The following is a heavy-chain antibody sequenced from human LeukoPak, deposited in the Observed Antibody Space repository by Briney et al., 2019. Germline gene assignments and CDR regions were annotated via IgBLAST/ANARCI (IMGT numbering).Heavy chain of an antibody. Sequence: GGSLRLSCAAAGFTFSQYAMHWVRQAPDKGLEWVADIWYDGSNDYYADSVKGRFTISRDNSKNTLSLQMNSLRAEDTAVYYCAREADWSDGRCYRGAFDIWGQGTMVTVSS. J-gene: IGHJ3*02. CDR2: IWYDGSND. CDR1: GFTFSQYA. CDR3: AREADWSDGRCYRGAFDI. V-gene: IGHV3-33*01. D-gene: IGHD2-15*01.